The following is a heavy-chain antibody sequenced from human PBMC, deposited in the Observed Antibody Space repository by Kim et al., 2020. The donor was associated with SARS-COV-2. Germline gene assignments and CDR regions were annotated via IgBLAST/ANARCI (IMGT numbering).Heavy chain of an antibody. CDR2: IYSGGST. V-gene: IGHV3-53*01. D-gene: IGHD3-10*01. Sequence: GGSLRLSCAASGFTVSSNYMSWVRQAPGKGLEWVSVIYSGGSTYYADSVKGRFTISRDNSKNTLYLQMNSLRAEDTAVYYCARDFITMVRGVITPSWYFDLWGRGTLVTVSS. J-gene: IGHJ2*01. CDR3: ARDFITMVRGVITPSWYFDL. CDR1: GFTVSSNY.